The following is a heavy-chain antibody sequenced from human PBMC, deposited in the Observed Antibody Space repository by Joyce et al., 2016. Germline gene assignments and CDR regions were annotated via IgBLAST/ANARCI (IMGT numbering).Heavy chain of an antibody. Sequence: EVQLVESGGGLVQPGGSLRLSCAASGLTFSSLFMNWVRQAPGKGLEWLSVIGSYGSGIHDADSVKGRFTISRDNGKRSVYLQMNSLGAEDTALYYCVAGAGWLPDYWGQGTLVTVSS. J-gene: IGHJ4*02. V-gene: IGHV3-48*01. CDR2: IGSYGSGI. D-gene: IGHD6-19*01. CDR1: GLTFSSLF. CDR3: VAGAGWLPDY.